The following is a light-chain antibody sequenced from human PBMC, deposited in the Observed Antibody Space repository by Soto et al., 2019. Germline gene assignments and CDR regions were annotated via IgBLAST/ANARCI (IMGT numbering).Light chain of an antibody. J-gene: IGKJ1*01. CDR3: QQYSSSSEWT. CDR1: QGISSY. Sequence: ATLMTQSPSSLSASTGDRVTITCRASQGISSYLAWYQQKPGKAPKLLIYDASSLESGVPSRFSGSGSGTEFTLTISSLQPDDFATYYCQQYSSSSEWTFGQGTKVDIK. CDR2: DAS. V-gene: IGKV1-8*01.